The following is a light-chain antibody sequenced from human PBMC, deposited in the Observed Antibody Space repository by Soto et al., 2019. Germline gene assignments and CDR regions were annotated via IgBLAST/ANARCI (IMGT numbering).Light chain of an antibody. CDR2: GAS. J-gene: IGKJ1*01. CDR3: QQYNNWGT. CDR1: QSVSSN. V-gene: IGKV3-15*01. Sequence: EIVMTQSPATLSVSPGERATLSCRASQSVSSNLAWYQQKPGQAPRLLFYGASTRATGIPARFSGSGSGTEFTLTISSLQSEDFAVYYCQQYNNWGTFGQGTKVEIK.